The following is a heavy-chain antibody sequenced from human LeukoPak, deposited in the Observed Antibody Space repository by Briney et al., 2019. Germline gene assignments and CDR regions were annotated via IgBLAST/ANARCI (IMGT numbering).Heavy chain of an antibody. CDR3: AKYAKPSGTGFRYHGD. CDR2: IASGGGDI. CDR1: GFTFGNYA. V-gene: IGHV3-23*01. J-gene: IGHJ4*02. Sequence: GGSLRLSCVVSGFTFGNYAMSWVRQAPGKGLEWVSVIASGGGDIHYADSVEGRFIISRDNAKNTLYLQMNSLRVEDTAVYYCAKYAKPSGTGFRYHGDWGQGTLVTVSS. D-gene: IGHD2-2*01.